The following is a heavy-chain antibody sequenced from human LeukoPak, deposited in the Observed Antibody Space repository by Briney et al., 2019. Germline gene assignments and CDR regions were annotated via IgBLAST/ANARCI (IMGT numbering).Heavy chain of an antibody. CDR2: INHSGST. V-gene: IGHV4-39*01. D-gene: IGHD6-19*01. Sequence: SETLSLTCTVSGGSISSSSYYWGWIRQPPGKGLEWIGKINHSGSTNYNPSLKSRVTISVDTSKNQFSLKLSSVTAADTAVYYCARHDSSGILDYWGQGTLVTVSS. CDR1: GGSISSSSYY. CDR3: ARHDSSGILDY. J-gene: IGHJ4*02.